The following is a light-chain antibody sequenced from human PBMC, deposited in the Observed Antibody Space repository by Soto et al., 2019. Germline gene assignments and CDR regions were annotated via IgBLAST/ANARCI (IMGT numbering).Light chain of an antibody. CDR2: DDN. CDR1: SSNIGGNS. J-gene: IGLJ1*01. Sequence: QSVLTQPPSVSAAPGQKVTISCSGSSSNIGGNSVSWYQQLPGTAPKLLIYDDNKRPSGIPDRFSGSKSGTSATLGITGFQTGDEADYYCGSCDSSLSADVFGTGTKVTVL. CDR3: GSCDSSLSADV. V-gene: IGLV1-51*01.